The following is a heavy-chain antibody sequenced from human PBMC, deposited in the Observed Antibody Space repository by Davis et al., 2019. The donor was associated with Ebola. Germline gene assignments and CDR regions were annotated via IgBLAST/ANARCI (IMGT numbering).Heavy chain of an antibody. V-gene: IGHV3-30-3*01. CDR1: GFTFSTYA. CDR3: AKGDRMDV. J-gene: IGHJ6*03. CDR2: ISYDGSNK. Sequence: GESLKISCVASGFTFSTYAMHWVRQAPGKGLEWVAVISYDGSNKYYADSVKGRFTISRDNSKNTLYLQMNSLRAEDTAVYYCAKGDRMDVWGKGTTVTVSS.